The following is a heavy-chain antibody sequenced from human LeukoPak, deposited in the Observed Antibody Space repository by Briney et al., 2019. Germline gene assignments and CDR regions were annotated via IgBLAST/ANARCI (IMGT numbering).Heavy chain of an antibody. V-gene: IGHV1-8*01. D-gene: IGHD2-2*02. J-gene: IGHJ6*04. Sequence: ASVKGSCKASGYTFTSYDINWVRQATGQGLEWMGWMNPNSGNTGYAQKFQGRVTITRDTSASTAYMELSSLRSEDTAVYYCARDHCSSTSCYTGYYYYGMDVWGKGTTVTVSS. CDR2: MNPNSGNT. CDR3: ARDHCSSTSCYTGYYYYGMDV. CDR1: GYTFTSYD.